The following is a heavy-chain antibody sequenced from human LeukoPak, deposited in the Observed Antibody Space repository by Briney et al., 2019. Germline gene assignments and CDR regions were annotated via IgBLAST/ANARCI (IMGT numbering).Heavy chain of an antibody. CDR1: GGSISSYY. CDR3: ARGGPYYYDSSGYSVHDAFDI. CDR2: IYYSGST. J-gene: IGHJ3*02. D-gene: IGHD3-22*01. V-gene: IGHV4-59*01. Sequence: PSETLSLTCTVSGGSISSYYWSWIQQPPGKGLEWIGYIYYSGSTNYNPSLKSRVTISVDTSKNQFSLKLSSVTAADTAVYYCARGGPYYYDSSGYSVHDAFDIWGQGTMVTVSS.